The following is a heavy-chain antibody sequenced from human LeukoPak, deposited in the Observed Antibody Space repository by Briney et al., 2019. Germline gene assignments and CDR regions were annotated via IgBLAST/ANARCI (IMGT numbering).Heavy chain of an antibody. CDR2: ISSSGSTI. CDR1: GFTFSDYY. CDR3: ARDDEYQLLPLDY. J-gene: IGHJ4*02. V-gene: IGHV3-11*04. Sequence: GGSLRLSCAASGFTFSDYYMSWIRQAPGKGLEWVSYISSSGSTIYYADSVKGRFTISRDNAKNSLYLQMNSLRAEDTAVYYCARDDEYQLLPLDYWGQGTLVTVSS. D-gene: IGHD2-2*01.